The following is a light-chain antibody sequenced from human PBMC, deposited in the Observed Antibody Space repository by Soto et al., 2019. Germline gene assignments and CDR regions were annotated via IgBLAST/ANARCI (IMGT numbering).Light chain of an antibody. Sequence: DIQMTQSPSTLSASVGDRVTITCRASQSISNSLAWYQQKPGKAPNLLIYKASILESGLPSRFSDSGSGTEFTLTISSLQPDDVATYYCRQYISYPVTFGGGTKVEMK. CDR1: QSISNS. CDR3: RQYISYPVT. J-gene: IGKJ4*01. CDR2: KAS. V-gene: IGKV1-5*03.